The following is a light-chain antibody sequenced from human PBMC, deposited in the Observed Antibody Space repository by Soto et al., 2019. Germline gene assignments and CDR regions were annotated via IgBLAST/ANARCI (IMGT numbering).Light chain of an antibody. CDR2: GNN. Sequence: QSVLTQPPSVSGAPGQVVTISCTGSSSNIGAGYDVHWYQQLPGTAPKLLIYGNNNRPSGVPDRFSGSKSGTSASLAITGLQAEDEADYYCQSYDSSLSALYVFGTGTKVTVL. CDR3: QSYDSSLSALYV. CDR1: SSNIGAGYD. J-gene: IGLJ1*01. V-gene: IGLV1-40*01.